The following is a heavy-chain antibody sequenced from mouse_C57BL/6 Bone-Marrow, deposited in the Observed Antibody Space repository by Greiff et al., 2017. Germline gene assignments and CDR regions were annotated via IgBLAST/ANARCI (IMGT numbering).Heavy chain of an antibody. CDR2: INYDGSST. V-gene: IGHV5-16*01. D-gene: IGHD1-3*01. CDR3: ARDLLKQAWFAY. J-gene: IGHJ3*01. Sequence: EVKVEESEGGLVQPGSSMKLSCTASGFTFSDYYMAWVRQVPEKGLEWVANINYDGSSTYYLDSLKSRFIISRDNAKNILYLQMSSLKSEDTATYYCARDLLKQAWFAYWGQGTLVTVSA. CDR1: GFTFSDYY.